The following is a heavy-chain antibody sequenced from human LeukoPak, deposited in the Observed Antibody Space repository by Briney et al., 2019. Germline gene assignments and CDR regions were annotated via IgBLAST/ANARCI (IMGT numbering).Heavy chain of an antibody. Sequence: GGSLRLSCAASGFTFSNYGMNWVRQPPGKRLEWVSYISSSKSNINYADSVKGRFTISRDMNSLYLQMNSLRAEDTAVYFCARGGAARPDYWGRGTLVTVSS. D-gene: IGHD6-6*01. CDR2: ISSSKSNI. V-gene: IGHV3-48*01. J-gene: IGHJ4*02. CDR1: GFTFSNYG. CDR3: ARGGAARPDY.